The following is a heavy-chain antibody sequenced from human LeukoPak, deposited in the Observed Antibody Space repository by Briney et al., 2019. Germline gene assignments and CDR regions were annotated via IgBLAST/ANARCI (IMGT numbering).Heavy chain of an antibody. CDR1: GFTFSSYG. D-gene: IGHD1-7*01. CDR2: IRYDGSNK. J-gene: IGHJ3*02. V-gene: IGHV3-30*02. CDR3: ANELELVDAFDI. Sequence: GGSLRLSCAASGFTFSSYGMHWVRQAPGKGLEWVAFIRYDGSNKYYADSVKGRFTISRDNSKNTLYLQMNSLRAEDTAVYYCANELELVDAFDIWGQGTMVTVPS.